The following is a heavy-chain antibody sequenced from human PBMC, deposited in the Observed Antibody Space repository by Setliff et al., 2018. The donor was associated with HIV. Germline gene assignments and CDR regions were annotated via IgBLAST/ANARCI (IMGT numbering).Heavy chain of an antibody. Sequence: GGSLRLSCAASGFTSGYTFSNYWMTWVRQPPGKGLEWVSGINWTGDRTGLADSVKGRFTISRDNAKNSLSLQMNSLRAEDTALYYCARDPSGVWHYFDYWGQGILVTVS. V-gene: IGHV3-20*04. CDR3: ARDPSGVWHYFDY. CDR2: INWTGDRT. CDR1: GFTSGYTFSNYW. D-gene: IGHD3-10*01. J-gene: IGHJ4*02.